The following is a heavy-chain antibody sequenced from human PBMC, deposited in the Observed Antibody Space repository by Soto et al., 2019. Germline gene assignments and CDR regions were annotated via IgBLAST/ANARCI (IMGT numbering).Heavy chain of an antibody. CDR1: GYTFTSYG. CDR2: ISAYNGNT. D-gene: IGHD4-17*01. V-gene: IGHV1-18*01. J-gene: IGHJ4*02. Sequence: QVQLVQSGAEVKKPGASVKVSCKASGYTFTSYGISWVRQAPGQGLEGMGWISAYNGNTNYAQKLQGRVTMTTDTTPSTASMELRGLRSDDTAVYYGARIGPHDYGEYDIGYWGQGTLVTGSS. CDR3: ARIGPHDYGEYDIGY.